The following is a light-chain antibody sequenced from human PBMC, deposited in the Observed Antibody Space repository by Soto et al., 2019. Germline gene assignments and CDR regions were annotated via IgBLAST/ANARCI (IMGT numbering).Light chain of an antibody. J-gene: IGKJ4*01. CDR1: QSMSTY. CDR2: GAS. Sequence: DIQMTQSPSSLSASVGDRVTITCRASQSMSTYLNWFQQKPGKAPKVLIYGASSLQSGVPSRFRGSGSGTDFTLTISSLQPEDVATYYCQQRYNTPLTFGGGTKVEIK. V-gene: IGKV1-39*01. CDR3: QQRYNTPLT.